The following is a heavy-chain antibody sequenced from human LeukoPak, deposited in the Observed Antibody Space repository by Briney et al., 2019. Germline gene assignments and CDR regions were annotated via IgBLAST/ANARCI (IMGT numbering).Heavy chain of an antibody. CDR3: ARAGGAVAGSNEWYYFDY. V-gene: IGHV3-53*01. CDR1: GFTVSSKF. J-gene: IGHJ4*02. D-gene: IGHD6-19*01. CDR2: IYNGGST. Sequence: PGGSLRLSCAASGFTVSSKFMTWVRQAPGEGLEWVSIIYNGGSTYYADSVKGRFTISRDNSKNTLYLQMNSLGAEDTAVYYCARAGGAVAGSNEWYYFDYWGQGALVTVSS.